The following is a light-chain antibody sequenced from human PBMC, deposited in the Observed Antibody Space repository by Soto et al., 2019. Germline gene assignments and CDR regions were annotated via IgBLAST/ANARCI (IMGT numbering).Light chain of an antibody. J-gene: IGLJ3*02. Sequence: QSVLTQSPSASASLGASIKLTCTLSSGHSSYAIAWHQQQPERGPRYLMKLNNDGSHSRGAGIPDRFSGSSSGAERYLTISGLQSEDEADYYCQTWGTGIWVFGGGTKLTVL. CDR1: SGHSSYA. V-gene: IGLV4-69*01. CDR2: LNNDGSH. CDR3: QTWGTGIWV.